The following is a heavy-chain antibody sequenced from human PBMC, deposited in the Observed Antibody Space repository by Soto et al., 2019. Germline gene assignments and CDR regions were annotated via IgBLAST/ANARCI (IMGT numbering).Heavy chain of an antibody. CDR2: IYYSGST. V-gene: IGHV4-31*03. CDR3: ARSEYYYGSGSYYNYYYYYMDV. D-gene: IGHD3-10*01. Sequence: SETLSLTCTVSGGSISSGGYYWSWIRQHPGKGLEWIGYIYYSGSTYYNPSLKSRVTISVDTSKNQFSLKLSSVTAADTAVYYCARSEYYYGSGSYYNYYYYYMDVWGKGTTVTVSS. J-gene: IGHJ6*03. CDR1: GGSISSGGYY.